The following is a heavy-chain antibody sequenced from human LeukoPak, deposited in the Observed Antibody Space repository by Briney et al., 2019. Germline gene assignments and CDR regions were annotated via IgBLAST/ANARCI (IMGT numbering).Heavy chain of an antibody. D-gene: IGHD3-22*01. CDR2: IYYSGST. V-gene: IGHV4-39*01. Sequence: SETLSLTCTVSGGSISSSSYYWGYIRQPPGKGLEWIGSIYYSGSTYYNPSLKSRVTISVDTSKKQFSLKLSSVTAADTAVYYCAGHLYYYDSSGYGFDYWGQGTLVTVSS. CDR1: GGSISSSSYY. CDR3: AGHLYYYDSSGYGFDY. J-gene: IGHJ4*02.